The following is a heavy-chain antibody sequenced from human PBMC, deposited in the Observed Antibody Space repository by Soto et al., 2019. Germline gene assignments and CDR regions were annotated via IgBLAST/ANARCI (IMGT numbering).Heavy chain of an antibody. Sequence: ASVKVSCKASGYTFTSYYMHWVRQAPGQGLEWMGIINPSGGSTSYAQKFQGRVTMTRDTSTSTVDMELSSLRSEDTAVYYCAREGRSPYSSGWYYFDYRGQGTLVTVYS. CDR1: GYTFTSYY. CDR2: INPSGGST. J-gene: IGHJ4*02. D-gene: IGHD6-19*01. CDR3: AREGRSPYSSGWYYFDY. V-gene: IGHV1-46*01.